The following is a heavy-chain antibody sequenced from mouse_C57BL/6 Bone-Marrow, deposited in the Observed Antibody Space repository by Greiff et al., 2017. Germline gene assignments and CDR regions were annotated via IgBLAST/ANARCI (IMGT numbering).Heavy chain of an antibody. CDR1: GFTFSDYG. CDR2: ISSGRSTI. CDR3: ARTYYGSRRWYFDV. Sequence: EVKLVESGGGLVKPGGSLKLSCAASGFTFSDYGMHWVRLAPEKGLAWVPYISSGRSTIYYADTVKGRFPISRDNAKNTLFLQMTSLRSEDTAMYYCARTYYGSRRWYFDVWGTGTTVTVSS. J-gene: IGHJ1*03. V-gene: IGHV5-17*01. D-gene: IGHD1-1*01.